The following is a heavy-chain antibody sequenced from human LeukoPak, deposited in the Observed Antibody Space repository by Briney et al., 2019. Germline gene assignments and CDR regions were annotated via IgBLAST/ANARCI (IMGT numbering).Heavy chain of an antibody. CDR3: ASGTHDFWSGYSMDY. CDR2: IYYSGST. CDR1: GGSISSNSYY. V-gene: IGHV4-39*01. Sequence: PSETLSLTCTVSGGSISSNSYYWGWIRQPPGKGLEWIGTIYYSGSTYYNPSLESRVTISVDTSKNQFSLKLSSVTAADTAVYYCASGTHDFWSGYSMDYWGQGTLVTVSS. D-gene: IGHD3-3*01. J-gene: IGHJ4*02.